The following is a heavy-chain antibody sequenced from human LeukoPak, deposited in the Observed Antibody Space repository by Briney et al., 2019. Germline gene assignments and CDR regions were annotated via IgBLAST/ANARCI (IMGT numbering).Heavy chain of an antibody. Sequence: GGSLRLSCAASGFTFSSYSMNWVRQAPGKGLEWVSYISSSSSTIYYADSVKGRFTISRDNAKNSLYLQMNSLRAEDTAVYYCAGDVAPYSSSANWFDPWGQGTLVTVSS. V-gene: IGHV3-48*01. CDR3: AGDVAPYSSSANWFDP. D-gene: IGHD6-6*01. J-gene: IGHJ5*02. CDR2: ISSSSSTI. CDR1: GFTFSSYS.